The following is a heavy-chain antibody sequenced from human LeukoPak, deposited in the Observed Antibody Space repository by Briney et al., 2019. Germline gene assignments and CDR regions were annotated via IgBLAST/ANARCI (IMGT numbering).Heavy chain of an antibody. Sequence: SETLSLTCTVSGGSISSYYWSWIRQPPGKGLEWIGYIYYSGSTNYNPSLKSRVTISVDTSKNQFSLKLSSVTAADTAVYYCARALGGCSGGSCGYHFDYWGQGTLVTVSS. J-gene: IGHJ4*02. CDR1: GGSISSYY. CDR3: ARALGGCSGGSCGYHFDY. D-gene: IGHD2-15*01. V-gene: IGHV4-59*01. CDR2: IYYSGST.